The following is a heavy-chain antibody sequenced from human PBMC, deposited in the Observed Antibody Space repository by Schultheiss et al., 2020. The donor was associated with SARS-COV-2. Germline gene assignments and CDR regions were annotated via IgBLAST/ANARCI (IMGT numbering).Heavy chain of an antibody. CDR2: IRYDGSRQ. CDR3: ARVDAYSAYTFDY. D-gene: IGHD4-11*01. V-gene: IGHV3-33*08. CDR1: GFTFSSYG. Sequence: GGSLKLSCAASGFTFSSYGMHWVRLAPGKGLEWVAGIRYDGSRQFYSDSVKGRFTVSRDNSNNTMYLQMSSLRAEDTAVYYCARVDAYSAYTFDYWGQGALVTVSS. J-gene: IGHJ4*02.